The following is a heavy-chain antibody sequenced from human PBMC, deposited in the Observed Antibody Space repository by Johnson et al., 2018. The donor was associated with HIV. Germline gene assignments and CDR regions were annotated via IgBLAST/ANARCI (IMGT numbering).Heavy chain of an antibody. J-gene: IGHJ3*02. CDR1: GFTFGDYA. CDR2: IRSKAYGGTT. Sequence: VQLVESGGGVVQPGRSLRLPCAASGFTFGDYAMSWVRQAPGKGLEWVGFIRSKAYGGTTEYAASVKGRFTISRDDSKSIAYLQMNSLKTEDTAVYYCTRAEWHDAFDIWGQGTMVTVSS. V-gene: IGHV3-49*04. CDR3: TRAEWHDAFDI. D-gene: IGHD1-14*01.